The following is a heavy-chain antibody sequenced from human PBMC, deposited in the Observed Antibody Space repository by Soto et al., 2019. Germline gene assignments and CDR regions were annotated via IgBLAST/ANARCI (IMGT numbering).Heavy chain of an antibody. V-gene: IGHV3-23*01. CDR1: GFTFSSYA. D-gene: IGHD4-4*01. Sequence: EVQLLESGGGLVQPGGSLRLSCAASGFTFSSYAMSWVRQAPGKGLEWVSAISGSGAGTYYADSVKGRFTISRDNSKTPLYLQMNGLRAEDTAVYYCAKATYGVTFPFDYWGQGTLVTVSS. CDR2: ISGSGAGT. CDR3: AKATYGVTFPFDY. J-gene: IGHJ4*02.